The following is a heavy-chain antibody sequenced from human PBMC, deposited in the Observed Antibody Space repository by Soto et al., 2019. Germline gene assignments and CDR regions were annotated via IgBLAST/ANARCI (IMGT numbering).Heavy chain of an antibody. CDR2: ISSSGSTI. Sequence: GGSLRLSCAASGFTFSDYYMSWIRQAPGKGLEWVSYISSSGSTIYYADSVKGRFTISRDNAKNSLYLQMNSLRAEDTAVYYCASRDYGDPDDAIDIWGQGTMVTVSS. CDR1: GFTFSDYY. D-gene: IGHD4-17*01. V-gene: IGHV3-11*01. J-gene: IGHJ3*02. CDR3: ASRDYGDPDDAIDI.